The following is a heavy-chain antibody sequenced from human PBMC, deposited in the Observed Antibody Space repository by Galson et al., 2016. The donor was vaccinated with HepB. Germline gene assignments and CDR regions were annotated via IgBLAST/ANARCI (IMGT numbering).Heavy chain of an antibody. CDR2: ISSTSSHT. J-gene: IGHJ6*01. CDR3: ARYQFTSNWNDGYYYAMDV. Sequence: SLRLSCAASRFNFGSHSMNWVRQAPGKGLEWVSSISSTSSHTYYADSLEGRFTISRDNAKNSLFLQMNSLRAEDTAVYYCARYQFTSNWNDGYYYAMDVWGQGTTVTVSS. D-gene: IGHD1-1*01. CDR1: RFNFGSHS. V-gene: IGHV3-21*01.